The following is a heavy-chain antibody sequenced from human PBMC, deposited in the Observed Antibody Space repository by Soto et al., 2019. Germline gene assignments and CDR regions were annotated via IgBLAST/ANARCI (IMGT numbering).Heavy chain of an antibody. V-gene: IGHV6-1*01. CDR3: ARGFDYGDFNVLGANWFDP. Sequence: KQSQTLSLTCAISGDSVSSNSAAWNWIRQSPSRGLEWLGRTYYRSKWYNDYAVSVKSRITINPDTSKNQFSLQLNSVTPEDTAVYYCARGFDYGDFNVLGANWFDPWGQGTLVTVSS. CDR1: GDSVSSNSAA. J-gene: IGHJ5*02. CDR2: TYYRSKWYN. D-gene: IGHD4-17*01.